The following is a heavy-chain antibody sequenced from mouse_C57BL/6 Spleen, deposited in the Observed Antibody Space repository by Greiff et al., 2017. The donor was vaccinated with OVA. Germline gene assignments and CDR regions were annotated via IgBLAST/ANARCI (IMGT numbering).Heavy chain of an antibody. D-gene: IGHD1-2*01. CDR1: GFTFSSYA. CDR3: ARGGYARSAMDY. Sequence: EVQLVESGGGLVKPGGSLKLSCAASGFTFSSYAMSWVRQTPEKRLEWVATISDGGSYTYYPDNVKGRFTISRDNAKNNLYLQMSHLKSEDTAMYYCARGGYARSAMDYWGQGTSVTVSS. J-gene: IGHJ4*01. V-gene: IGHV5-4*01. CDR2: ISDGGSYT.